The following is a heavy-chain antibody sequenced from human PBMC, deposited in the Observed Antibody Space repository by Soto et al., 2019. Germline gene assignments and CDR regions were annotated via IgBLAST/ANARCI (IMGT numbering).Heavy chain of an antibody. J-gene: IGHJ4*02. Sequence: PGGSLRLSCAASGFTFSSYGMHWVRQAPGKGLEWVAVIWYDGSNKYYAESVKGRFTISRDNSKKTLYLQMKSMRDEDTDEYYCARDGYCSGGSCYSVPVFDYWGQGT. CDR2: IWYDGSNK. V-gene: IGHV3-33*01. CDR3: ARDGYCSGGSCYSVPVFDY. CDR1: GFTFSSYG. D-gene: IGHD2-15*01.